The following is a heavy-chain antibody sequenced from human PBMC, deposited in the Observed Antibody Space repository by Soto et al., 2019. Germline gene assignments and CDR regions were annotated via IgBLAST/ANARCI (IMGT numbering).Heavy chain of an antibody. CDR3: ASRDPGTSVDY. D-gene: IGHD1-7*01. CDR1: GASFTSNDW. J-gene: IGHJ4*02. CDR2: IYRTGST. Sequence: SETLSLTCAVSGASFTSNDWWTWVRQPPGRGLEWIGEIYRTGSTNYNPSLKSRATISLDKSENQFSLKVTSLTAADTAVYYCASRDPGTSVDYWGQGTLVTVSS. V-gene: IGHV4-4*02.